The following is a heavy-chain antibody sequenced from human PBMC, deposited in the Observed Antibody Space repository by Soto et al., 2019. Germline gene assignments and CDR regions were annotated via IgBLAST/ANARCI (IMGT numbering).Heavy chain of an antibody. CDR3: VVGRHKTSGSNTWFDP. CDR1: GVTFSSYA. V-gene: IGHV3-23*01. D-gene: IGHD3-22*01. CDR2: ISNTGGGT. J-gene: IGHJ5*02. Sequence: EVQLLESGGGLVQPGGSLRLSCAASGVTFSSYAMNWVRQAPGKGLEWVSTISNTGGGTFYAGSVRGRFTISRDNSNNTLYLQMHRLRADDSAIYFCVVGRHKTSGSNTWFDPWGRGTQVTVSS.